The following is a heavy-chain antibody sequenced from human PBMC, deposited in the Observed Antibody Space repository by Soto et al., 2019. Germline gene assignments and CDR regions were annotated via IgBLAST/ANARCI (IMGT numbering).Heavy chain of an antibody. Sequence: AASVKVSCKASGYTFTSYGISWVRQAPGQGLEWMGWISAYNGNTNYAQKLQGRVTMTTDTSTSTAYMELRSLRSDDTAVYYCARDVYCSSTSCYTHSLWGMDVWGQGXTVTVYS. V-gene: IGHV1-18*01. CDR2: ISAYNGNT. D-gene: IGHD2-2*02. CDR1: GYTFTSYG. CDR3: ARDVYCSSTSCYTHSLWGMDV. J-gene: IGHJ6*02.